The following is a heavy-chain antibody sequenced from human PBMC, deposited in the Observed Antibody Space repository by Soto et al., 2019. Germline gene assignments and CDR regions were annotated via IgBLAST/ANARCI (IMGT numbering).Heavy chain of an antibody. D-gene: IGHD6-19*01. CDR2: IYTDGTT. CDR1: GFTFSYNY. J-gene: IGHJ4*02. V-gene: IGHV3-53*01. CDR3: ARGSVAGTLYY. Sequence: GVLRLSCAASGFTFSYNYMNWVRQAPGKGLEWVSVIYTDGTTYYADSAKGRFIISRDNSKNTLYLQMNSLRAEDTAVYYCARGSVAGTLYYWGQGTLVTVSS.